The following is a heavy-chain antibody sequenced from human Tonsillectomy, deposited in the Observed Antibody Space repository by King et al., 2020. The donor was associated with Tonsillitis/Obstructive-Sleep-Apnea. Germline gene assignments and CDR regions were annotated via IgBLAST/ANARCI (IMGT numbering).Heavy chain of an antibody. CDR2: IYWDDDK. J-gene: IGHJ5*02. Sequence: TLKESGPTLVQPPQTLTLTCTFSGFSLTTGGVGVGWIRQPPGRALEWLALIYWDDDKQYSPSLKSRLTITKDTSKNQVVLTLANVDPVDTATYYCAQRQGFCTGGNCPRWFDPWGQGTLVTVSS. D-gene: IGHD2-8*02. CDR3: AQRQGFCTGGNCPRWFDP. CDR1: GFSLTTGGVG. V-gene: IGHV2-5*02.